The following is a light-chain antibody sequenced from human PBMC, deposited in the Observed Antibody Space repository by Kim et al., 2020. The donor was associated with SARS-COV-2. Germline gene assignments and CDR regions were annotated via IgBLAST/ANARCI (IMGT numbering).Light chain of an antibody. V-gene: IGKV1-5*01. Sequence: GDRVTITCRASQGISTWLAWYQQKPGKAPKLLIYAASSLESGVPARFSGSGSGTEFTLTISSLQPDDFATYYCQQYHSSSPTFGQGTKVDIK. J-gene: IGKJ1*01. CDR3: QQYHSSSPT. CDR1: QGISTW. CDR2: AAS.